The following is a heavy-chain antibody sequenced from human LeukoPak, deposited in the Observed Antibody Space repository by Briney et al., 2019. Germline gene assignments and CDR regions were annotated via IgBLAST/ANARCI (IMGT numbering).Heavy chain of an antibody. CDR3: ARDARITMVRGVPDDAFDI. J-gene: IGHJ3*02. CDR1: GYTFTSYG. Sequence: ASVKVSCKASGYTFTSYGISWVRQAPGQGLEWMGWISAYNGNTNYAQKLQGRVTMTTDTSTSTAYMELRSLRSDDTAVYYCARDARITMVRGVPDDAFDIWGQGTMVTVSS. D-gene: IGHD3-10*01. CDR2: ISAYNGNT. V-gene: IGHV1-18*01.